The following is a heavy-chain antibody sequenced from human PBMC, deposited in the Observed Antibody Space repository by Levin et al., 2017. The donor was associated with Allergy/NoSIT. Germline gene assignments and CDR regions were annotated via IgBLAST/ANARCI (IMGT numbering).Heavy chain of an antibody. CDR3: ARANGGKALDI. D-gene: IGHD4-23*01. J-gene: IGHJ3*02. Sequence: GESLKISCAASGFTFSSYSMNWVRQAPGKGLEWVSSISTSSNYIYYADSVRGRFTISRDNAKNSLYLQMNSLRAEDTAVYYCARANGGKALDIWGQGTMVTVSS. CDR2: ISTSSNYI. V-gene: IGHV3-21*01. CDR1: GFTFSSYS.